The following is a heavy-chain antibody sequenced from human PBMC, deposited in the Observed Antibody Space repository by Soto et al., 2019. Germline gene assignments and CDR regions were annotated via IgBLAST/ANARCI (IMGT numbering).Heavy chain of an antibody. Sequence: QVQLVQSGAEVKKPGASVKVSCKTSGYTFAAFFIHWIRQAPGQGLEWMGWINPTSGATVSAQKFQDGVTMTRDTSISTAYMELRGLKSDDTAVYYCTGDPDYGDYWGYFFDYWGQGTLVSVSS. CDR3: TGDPDYGDYWGYFFDY. CDR2: INPTSGAT. D-gene: IGHD4-17*01. J-gene: IGHJ4*02. V-gene: IGHV1-2*02. CDR1: GYTFAAFF.